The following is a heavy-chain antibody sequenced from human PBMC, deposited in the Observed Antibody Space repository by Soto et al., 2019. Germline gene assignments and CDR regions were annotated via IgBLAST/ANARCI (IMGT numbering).Heavy chain of an antibody. CDR2: IKQDGSEK. Sequence: GGSLRLSCAASGFTFSSYWMSWVRQAPGKGLEWVANIKQDGSEKYYVDSVKGRFTISRDNAKNSLYLQMNSLRAEDTAVYYCARDTDWGTTPGFDYWGQGTLVTVSS. CDR1: GFTFSSYW. V-gene: IGHV3-7*01. D-gene: IGHD3-16*01. CDR3: ARDTDWGTTPGFDY. J-gene: IGHJ4*02.